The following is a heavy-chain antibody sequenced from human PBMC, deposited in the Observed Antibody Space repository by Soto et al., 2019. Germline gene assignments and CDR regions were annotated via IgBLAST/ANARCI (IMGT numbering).Heavy chain of an antibody. V-gene: IGHV1-8*01. D-gene: IGHD6-13*01. Sequence: ASVKVSCKASGYTFTSYDINWVRQATGQGLEWMGWMNPNSGNTGYAQKFQGRVTMTRNTSISTAYMELSSLRSEDTAVYYCARGGELGRADPSNAFDIWGQGTMVTVSS. CDR3: ARGGELGRADPSNAFDI. CDR1: GYTFTSYD. J-gene: IGHJ3*02. CDR2: MNPNSGNT.